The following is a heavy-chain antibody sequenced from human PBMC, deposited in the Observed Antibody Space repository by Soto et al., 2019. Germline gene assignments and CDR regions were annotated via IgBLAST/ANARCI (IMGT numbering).Heavy chain of an antibody. CDR2: INHSGST. Sequence: QVQLQQWGAGLLKPSETLSLTCAVYGGSFSGYYWSWIRQPPGKGLGWIGEINHSGSTNYNPSLKSRVTISVDTSKNQFSLKLSSVTAADTAVYYCARHKWLIHYYYGMDVWGQGTTVTVSS. CDR3: ARHKWLIHYYYGMDV. D-gene: IGHD6-19*01. CDR1: GGSFSGYY. V-gene: IGHV4-34*01. J-gene: IGHJ6*02.